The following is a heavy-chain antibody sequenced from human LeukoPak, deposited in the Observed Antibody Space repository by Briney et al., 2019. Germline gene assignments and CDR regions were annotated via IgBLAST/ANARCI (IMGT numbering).Heavy chain of an antibody. D-gene: IGHD6-13*01. V-gene: IGHV4-59*08. J-gene: IGHJ3*02. CDR3: ARRSLAAPGKGAFDI. Sequence: PSETLSLTCTVSGGSISGYYWSWIRQPPGKGLEWMAYIYSSGSTNCNPSLQSRVTISVDTSKNQFSLKLSSVTAADTAMYYCARRSLAAPGKGAFDIWGQGTMVTVSS. CDR2: IYSSGST. CDR1: GGSISGYY.